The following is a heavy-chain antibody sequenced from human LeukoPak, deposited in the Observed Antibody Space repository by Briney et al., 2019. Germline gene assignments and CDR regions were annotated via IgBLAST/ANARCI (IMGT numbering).Heavy chain of an antibody. D-gene: IGHD3-22*01. J-gene: IGHJ3*02. V-gene: IGHV4-39*07. CDR1: GGSISSRSYY. CDR3: ARDALPYYDSSGYYKTHDAFDI. CDR2: IYHSGSA. Sequence: SETLSLTCTVSGGSISSRSYYWGWIRQPPGKGLEWIGSIYHSGSAYYNPSLKSRVTVSVDTSKNQFSLKLSSVTAADTAVYFCARDALPYYDSSGYYKTHDAFDIWGQGTMVSVSS.